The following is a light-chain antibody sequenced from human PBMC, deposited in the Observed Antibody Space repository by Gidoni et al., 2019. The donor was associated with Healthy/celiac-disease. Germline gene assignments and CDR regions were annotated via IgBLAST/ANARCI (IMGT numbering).Light chain of an antibody. CDR1: QSISSY. CDR3: QRSYSTPIT. Sequence: GDRVTITCRASQSISSYLNWFQQKPGKAPKLLVYGATSLQSGVPSRFSGSGSGTDFTLTISSLQPEDFATYYCQRSYSTPITFGQGTRLEIK. V-gene: IGKV1-39*01. CDR2: GAT. J-gene: IGKJ5*01.